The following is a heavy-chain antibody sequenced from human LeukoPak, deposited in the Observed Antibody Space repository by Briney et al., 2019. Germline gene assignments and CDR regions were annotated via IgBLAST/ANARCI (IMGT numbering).Heavy chain of an antibody. D-gene: IGHD1-1*01. CDR2: ISDRGGST. CDR3: AKDRLEDQLLSLFDS. J-gene: IGHJ4*02. CDR1: GFTFRTYA. V-gene: IGHV3-23*01. Sequence: PGGSLRLSCAASGFTFRTYAMAWVRQAPGKGLEWASIISDRGGSTFYADSVKGRFSISRDNSRNTLYLQTNGLRAEDTAIYYCAKDRLEDQLLSLFDSWGQGTLVTVSS.